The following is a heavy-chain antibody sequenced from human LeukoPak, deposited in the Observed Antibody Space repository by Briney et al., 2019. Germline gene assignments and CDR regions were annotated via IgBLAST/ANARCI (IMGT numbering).Heavy chain of an antibody. CDR3: ARDEASGAFDI. Sequence: SETLSLTCTVSGGSISSGGYYWSWIRQPPGKGLEWIGYIYHSGSTYYNPSLKSRVTISVDRSKNQFSLKLSPVTAADTAVYYCARDEASGAFDIWGQGTMVTVSS. V-gene: IGHV4-30-2*01. CDR1: GGSISSGGYY. D-gene: IGHD1-26*01. CDR2: IYHSGST. J-gene: IGHJ3*02.